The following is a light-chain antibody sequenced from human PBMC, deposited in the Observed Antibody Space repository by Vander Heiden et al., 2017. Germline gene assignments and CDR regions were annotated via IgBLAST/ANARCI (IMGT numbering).Light chain of an antibody. Sequence: DIVMTQSPDSLAVSLGERATINCKSSQSVLSSSNNKNYLTWFQQKPGQPPKLLIYWASTRESGVPDRFSGSGSGTDFTLTISSLQAEDVAVYYCQQYYNIPRTFGQGTKVEI. CDR3: QQYYNIPRT. V-gene: IGKV4-1*01. J-gene: IGKJ1*01. CDR1: QSVLSSSNNKNY. CDR2: WAS.